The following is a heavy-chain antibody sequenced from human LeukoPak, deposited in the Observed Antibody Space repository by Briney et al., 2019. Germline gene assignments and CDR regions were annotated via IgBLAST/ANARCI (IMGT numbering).Heavy chain of an antibody. J-gene: IGHJ4*02. D-gene: IGHD3-10*01. V-gene: IGHV3-23*01. CDR1: GFTFSSYA. CDR2: ISGSGGNT. Sequence: PGGSLRLSCAASGFTFSSYAMSWVRQAPGKGLEWVSSISGSGGNTFYADSVKGRFPISRDNSKNTLYLQMNSLRAEDTAAYHCARVPYGSGTYTDYWGRGTLVTVSS. CDR3: ARVPYGSGTYTDY.